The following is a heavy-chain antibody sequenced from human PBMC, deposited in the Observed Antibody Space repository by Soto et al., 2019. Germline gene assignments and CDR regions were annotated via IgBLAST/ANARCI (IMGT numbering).Heavy chain of an antibody. CDR1: GYTFTSYD. D-gene: IGHD1-26*01. CDR3: ARRGSGLVDF. J-gene: IGHJ1*01. CDR2: ISAYNGDT. Sequence: ASVKVSCKASGYTFTSYDISWVRQAPGQGLEWMGWISAYNGDTNYVQKFQGRVTMTPDTSTGTAYMELRSLRSDDTAVYYCARRGSGLVDFWGQGTLVTVSS. V-gene: IGHV1-18*04.